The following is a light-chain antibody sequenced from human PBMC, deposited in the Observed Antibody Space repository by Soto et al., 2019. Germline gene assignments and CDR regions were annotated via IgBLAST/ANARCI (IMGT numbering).Light chain of an antibody. J-gene: IGKJ1*01. V-gene: IGKV3-20*01. CDR3: QQYGSSPRWT. CDR2: GTF. CDR1: QRVGSRF. Sequence: EIALTQSPGTLSLSPGERATLSCRASQRVGSRFFSWYQQKPGQAPRLLISGTFSRATGIPDRFSGSGSGTDFTPTINSLEPEDFAVYYCQQYGSSPRWTFGQGTKVDNK.